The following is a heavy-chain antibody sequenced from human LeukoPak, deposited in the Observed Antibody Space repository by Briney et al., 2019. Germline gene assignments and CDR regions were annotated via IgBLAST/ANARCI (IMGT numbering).Heavy chain of an antibody. D-gene: IGHD6-19*01. CDR1: GYTFTGYY. J-gene: IGHJ6*03. CDR3: ASVFSRSSGWYDSYYYMDV. Sequence: GASVKVSCKASGYTFTGYYMHWVRQAPGQGLEWMGRINPNSGGTNYAQKFQGRVTMTRGTSISTAYMELSRLRSDDTAVYYCASVFSRSSGWYDSYYYMDVWGKGTTVTVSS. CDR2: INPNSGGT. V-gene: IGHV1-2*06.